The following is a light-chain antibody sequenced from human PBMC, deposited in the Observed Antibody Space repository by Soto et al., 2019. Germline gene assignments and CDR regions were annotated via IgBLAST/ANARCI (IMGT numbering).Light chain of an antibody. CDR2: DVS. Sequence: QSDLTQPASVSGSPGQSITISCTGTSSDVGGYNYVSWYQQHPGKAPKLMIYDVSNRPSGVSNRFSGSKSGNTASLTISGLQAEDEADYYCSSYTSSSTLGHVVFGGGTKRTVL. V-gene: IGLV2-14*01. CDR3: SSYTSSSTLGHVV. CDR1: SSDVGGYNY. J-gene: IGLJ2*01.